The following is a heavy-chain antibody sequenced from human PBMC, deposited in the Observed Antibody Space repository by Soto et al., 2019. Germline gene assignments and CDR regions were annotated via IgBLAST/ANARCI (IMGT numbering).Heavy chain of an antibody. J-gene: IGHJ6*02. Sequence: ASVKVSCKASGYTFTSYGISWVRQAPGQGLEWMGWISAYNGNTNYAQKLQGRVTMTTDTSTSTAYMELRSLRSYDTAVYYCARDRLLYCSSTSCKGDLYYYYYYGVDVWGQGTTVTVSS. V-gene: IGHV1-18*01. CDR2: ISAYNGNT. D-gene: IGHD2-2*01. CDR1: GYTFTSYG. CDR3: ARDRLLYCSSTSCKGDLYYYYYYGVDV.